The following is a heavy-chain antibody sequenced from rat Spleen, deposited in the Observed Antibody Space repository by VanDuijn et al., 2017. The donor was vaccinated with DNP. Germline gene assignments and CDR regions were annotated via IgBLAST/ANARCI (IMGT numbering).Heavy chain of an antibody. J-gene: IGHJ1*01. CDR2: IGSPAYAP. D-gene: IGHD1-7*01. V-gene: IGHV5-22*01. CDR3: ARHTTGIYWYFDF. Sequence: EVQLVESGGGLVQPGRSLKLSCAASGFTFSAYYMAWVRQAPAKGLEWVAYIGSPAYAPYHGDSVKGRFTISRDNAKSTLYLQMDSLRSEDTATYYCARHTTGIYWYFDFWGPGTMVTVSS. CDR1: GFTFSAYY.